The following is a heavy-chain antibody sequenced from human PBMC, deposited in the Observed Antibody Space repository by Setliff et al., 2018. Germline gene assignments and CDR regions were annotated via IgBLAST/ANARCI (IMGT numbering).Heavy chain of an antibody. CDR2: ISSNSNYI. CDR3: ARVGRVGYYESFQY. J-gene: IGHJ1*01. Sequence: GGSLRLSCVASGFNLHVYTMEWVRQAPGKGLDWVSSISSNSNYIYTADSVKGRFTISRDNAQNSLYLQMNSLRAEDTAVYYCARVGRVGYYESFQYWGQGTLVTVSS. V-gene: IGHV3-21*01. CDR1: GFNLHVYT. D-gene: IGHD3-3*01.